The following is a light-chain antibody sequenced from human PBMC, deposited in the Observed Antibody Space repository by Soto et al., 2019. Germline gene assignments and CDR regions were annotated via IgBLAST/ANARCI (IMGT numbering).Light chain of an antibody. CDR2: GAS. V-gene: IGKV3-20*01. CDR3: QQYGIWPKT. Sequence: EIVLTQSPGTLSLSPGERATLSCRPSQSVSSTYLAWYQQKPGQAPRLLIYGASSRATGIPDRFSGSGSGTDFTLNISRLEPEDFGVYYCQQYGIWPKTFGQGTKVEIK. CDR1: QSVSSTY. J-gene: IGKJ1*01.